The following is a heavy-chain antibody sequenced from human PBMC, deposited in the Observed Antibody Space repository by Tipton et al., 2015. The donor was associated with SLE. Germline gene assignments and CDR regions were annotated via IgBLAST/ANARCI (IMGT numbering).Heavy chain of an antibody. D-gene: IGHD2-2*01. CDR3: ARGAGGSSTSCSSY. J-gene: IGHJ4*02. V-gene: IGHV1-8*03. CDR1: GYTFTSYD. Sequence: QSGAEVKKPGSSVKVSCKASGYTFTSYDINWVRQATGQGLEWMGWMNPNSGNTGYAQKFQGRVTITRNTSISTAYMEPSRLRSDDTAVYYCARGAGGSSTSCSSYWGQGTLVTVSS. CDR2: MNPNSGNT.